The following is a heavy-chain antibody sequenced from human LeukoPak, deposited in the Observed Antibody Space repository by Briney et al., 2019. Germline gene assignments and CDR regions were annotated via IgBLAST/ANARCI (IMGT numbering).Heavy chain of an antibody. V-gene: IGHV3-23*01. CDR1: GFTFSRSG. D-gene: IGHD3-10*01. Sequence: PGGSLRLSCAASGFTFSRSGMSWVRQTPGKGLELVSAISGGGDSPYHADAVKGRFTISRDNSKNTLYLQMNSLRAEDTAVYYCARDGSMDYWGQGTLVTVSS. CDR2: ISGGGDSP. J-gene: IGHJ4*02. CDR3: ARDGSMDY.